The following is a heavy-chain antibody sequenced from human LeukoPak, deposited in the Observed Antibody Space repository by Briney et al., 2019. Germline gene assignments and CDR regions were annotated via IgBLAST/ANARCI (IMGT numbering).Heavy chain of an antibody. CDR2: IKSKTDGGTT. CDR3: TTRDPYYYDSSGYYYG. D-gene: IGHD3-22*01. Sequence: GGSLRLSCAASGFTFSNAWMSWVRQAPGKGLEWVGRIKSKTDGGTTDYAAPVKGRFTISRDDSKNTLYLQMNSLKTEDTAVYYCTTRDPYYYDSSGYYYGWGQGTLVTVSS. V-gene: IGHV3-15*01. CDR1: GFTFSNAW. J-gene: IGHJ4*02.